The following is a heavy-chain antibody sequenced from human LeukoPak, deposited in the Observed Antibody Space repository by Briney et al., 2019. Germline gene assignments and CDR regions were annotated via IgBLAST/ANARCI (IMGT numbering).Heavy chain of an antibody. CDR2: IYYSGST. CDR3: ARSRTGGRLQYYYFDY. D-gene: IGHD4-11*01. J-gene: IGHJ4*02. Sequence: SETLSLTCAVYGGSFSGYYWSWIRQPPGKGLEWIGYIYYSGSTNYNPSLKSRVTISVDTSKNQFSLKLSSVTAADTAVYYCARSRTGGRLQYYYFDYWGQGTLVTVSS. CDR1: GGSFSGYY. V-gene: IGHV4-59*01.